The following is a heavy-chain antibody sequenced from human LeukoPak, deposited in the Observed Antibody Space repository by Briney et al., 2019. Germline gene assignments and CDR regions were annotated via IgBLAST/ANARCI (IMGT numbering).Heavy chain of an antibody. CDR3: TTTIYGSGKAGY. V-gene: IGHV3-73*01. CDR2: IRSKSNSYAT. CDR1: GFIFSDAA. Sequence: GGSLRLSCAASGFIFSDAAIHWVRQASGKGLEWVGRIRSKSNSYATAYTASVEGRFTISRDGSKNTAYLQMNSLRIEDTAVYYCTTTIYGSGKAGYWGPGTLVTVSS. J-gene: IGHJ4*02. D-gene: IGHD3-10*01.